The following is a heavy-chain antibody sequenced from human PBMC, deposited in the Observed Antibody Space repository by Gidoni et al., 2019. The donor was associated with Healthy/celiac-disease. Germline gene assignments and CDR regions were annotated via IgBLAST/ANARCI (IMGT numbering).Heavy chain of an antibody. D-gene: IGHD6-19*01. CDR3: AKDGRWYSSGWYDSHVNLGDAFDI. CDR2: ISGSGGST. Sequence: EVQLLESGGGLVQPGGSLRLSCAASGFTFSSYSMRWVCLAPGKGLEWVSAISGSGGSTYYADSVKGRFTISRDNSKNTLYLQMNSLRAEDTAVYYCAKDGRWYSSGWYDSHVNLGDAFDIWGQGTMVTVSS. CDR1: GFTFSSYS. J-gene: IGHJ3*02. V-gene: IGHV3-23*01.